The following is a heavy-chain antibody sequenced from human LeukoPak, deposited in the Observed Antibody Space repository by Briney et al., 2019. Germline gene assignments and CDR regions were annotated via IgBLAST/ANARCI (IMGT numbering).Heavy chain of an antibody. CDR1: GYTFAAYG. D-gene: IGHD3-16*01. J-gene: IGHJ4*02. CDR2: ISANNGNT. V-gene: IGHV1-18*01. CDR3: SRDDGPFGGVRFDH. Sequence: ASVKLSCKASGYTFAAYGISWVRQAPGHRLEWMGWISANNGNTNYAQKVQARVTMTRDTSTSTAYMELRSLRYDDTAVYSCSRDDGPFGGVRFDHWGQGTLVTVSS.